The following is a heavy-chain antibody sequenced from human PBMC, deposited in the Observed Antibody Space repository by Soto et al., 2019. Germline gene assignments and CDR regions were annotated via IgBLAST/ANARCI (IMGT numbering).Heavy chain of an antibody. CDR2: MNPTSGNT. Sequence: QVQLVQSGAEVKTPGASVTVSCKASGYTFSKYDMNWVRQAPGQGLEWMGWMNPTSGNTGYAQKFQGRLTMTWDTAIGIAHMELSSLRNEDTAVYYCARSDGHTFNWLDSWGQGTLVTVSA. J-gene: IGHJ5*01. D-gene: IGHD2-2*02. CDR3: ARSDGHTFNWLDS. CDR1: GYTFSKYD. V-gene: IGHV1-8*01.